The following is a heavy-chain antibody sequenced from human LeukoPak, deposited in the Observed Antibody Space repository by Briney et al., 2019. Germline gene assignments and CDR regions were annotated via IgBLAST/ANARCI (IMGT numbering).Heavy chain of an antibody. CDR3: AKDQVSGDSSGYYYLGY. CDR1: GFTFHDYY. J-gene: IGHJ4*02. D-gene: IGHD3-22*01. CDR2: ISGSGGST. Sequence: GGSLRLSCAASGFTFHDYYMTWIRQAPGKGLEWVSAISGSGGSTYYADSVKGRFTISRDNSKNTLYLQMNSLRAEDTAVYYCAKDQVSGDSSGYYYLGYWGQGTLVTVSS. V-gene: IGHV3-23*01.